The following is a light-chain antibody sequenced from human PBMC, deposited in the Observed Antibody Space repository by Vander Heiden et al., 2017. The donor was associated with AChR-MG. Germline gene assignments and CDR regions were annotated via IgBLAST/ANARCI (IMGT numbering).Light chain of an antibody. CDR3: QVWDSVSDPVV. CDR2: DDS. CDR1: NIGSKS. V-gene: IGLV3-21*02. J-gene: IGLJ2*01. Sequence: SYVLTQPPSVSVAPGRTATITCGGNNIGSKSVHWYQQKLGQAPVLVVYDDSERPSGIPERISGSNSGNTATLTISRVEAGDEGDYYCQVWDSVSDPVVFGGGTKLTVL.